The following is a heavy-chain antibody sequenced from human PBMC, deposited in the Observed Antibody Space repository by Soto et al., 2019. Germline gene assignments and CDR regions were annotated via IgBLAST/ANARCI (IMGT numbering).Heavy chain of an antibody. J-gene: IGHJ5*02. CDR1: GGSISSYY. D-gene: IGHD3-10*01. V-gene: IGHV4-59*01. Sequence: SETLSLTCTVSGGSISSYYWTWIRQPPGKGLEWIGYIYYTGTTNYNPSLKSRVTISVDTSKNQFSLKLSSVTTADTAVYYCARLLFGAANWFDPWGQGTLVTVSS. CDR3: ARLLFGAANWFDP. CDR2: IYYTGTT.